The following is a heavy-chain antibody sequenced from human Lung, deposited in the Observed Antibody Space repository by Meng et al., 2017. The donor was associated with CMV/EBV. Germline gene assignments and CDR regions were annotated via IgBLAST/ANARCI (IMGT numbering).Heavy chain of an antibody. CDR3: ARGSGYYGSGSYYSRYYYGMDV. J-gene: IGHJ6*02. CDR1: TGSSSSYY. V-gene: IGHV4-59*01. D-gene: IGHD3-10*01. Sequence: LTLXCAVSTGSSSSYYWCCIRQPPGNRLEWIGYIYYSGSTSYNPSLKSRVTKSVDTSKRQFSLKLSSVTAADTAVYYWARGSGYYGSGSYYSRYYYGMDVWXQGTTVTVSS. CDR2: IYYSGST.